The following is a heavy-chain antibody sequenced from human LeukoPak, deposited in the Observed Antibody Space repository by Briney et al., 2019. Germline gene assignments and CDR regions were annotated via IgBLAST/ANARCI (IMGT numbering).Heavy chain of an antibody. Sequence: GRSLRLSCAASGFTFSSYGMHWVRQAPGKGLEWVAVILYDGSNKYYADSVKGRFTISRDNSKNTLYLQMNSLRAEDTAVYYCAKDSNYDSSGSPGTLFDYWGQGTLVTVSS. V-gene: IGHV3-30*18. J-gene: IGHJ4*02. D-gene: IGHD3-22*01. CDR3: AKDSNYDSSGSPGTLFDY. CDR1: GFTFSSYG. CDR2: ILYDGSNK.